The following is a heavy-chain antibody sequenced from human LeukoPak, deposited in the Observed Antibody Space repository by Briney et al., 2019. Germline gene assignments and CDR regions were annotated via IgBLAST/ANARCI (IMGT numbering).Heavy chain of an antibody. Sequence: GGSLRLSCAASGFTFSSYAMSWVRQAPGKGLEWVSAISGSGGSTYYADSVKGRFTISRDNSKNTLNLQMNSLRAEDTAVYYCAKEPGELGYCSSTSCLDWFDPWGQGTLVTVSS. CDR3: AKEPGELGYCSSTSCLDWFDP. CDR1: GFTFSSYA. V-gene: IGHV3-23*01. D-gene: IGHD2-2*01. CDR2: ISGSGGST. J-gene: IGHJ5*02.